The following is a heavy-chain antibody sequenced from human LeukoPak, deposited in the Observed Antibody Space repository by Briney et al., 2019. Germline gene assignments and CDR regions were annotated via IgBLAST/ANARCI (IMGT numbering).Heavy chain of an antibody. Sequence: PGGSLRLSCAASWFTVSSNYMSWVRQAPGEGLEWGSVIYSGGSTYYADSVKGRFTISRDNSKNTLYLQMNSLRAEDTAVYYCAAERETYSSSWYYYWGQGTLVTVSS. CDR2: IYSGGST. V-gene: IGHV3-53*01. CDR1: WFTVSSNY. CDR3: AAERETYSSSWYYY. J-gene: IGHJ4*02. D-gene: IGHD6-13*01.